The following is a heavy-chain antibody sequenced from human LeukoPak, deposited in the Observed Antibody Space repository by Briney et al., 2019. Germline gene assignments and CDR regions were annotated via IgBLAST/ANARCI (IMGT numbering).Heavy chain of an antibody. CDR2: INHSGST. Sequence: SETLSLTCTVSGGSISSYYWSWIRQPPGKGLEWIGEINHSGSTNYNPSLKSRVTISVDTSKNQFSLKLSSVTAADTAVYYCARHQVPRIRYPANWFDPWGQGTLVTVSS. V-gene: IGHV4-34*01. CDR1: GGSISSYY. J-gene: IGHJ5*02. CDR3: ARHQVPRIRYPANWFDP. D-gene: IGHD3-9*01.